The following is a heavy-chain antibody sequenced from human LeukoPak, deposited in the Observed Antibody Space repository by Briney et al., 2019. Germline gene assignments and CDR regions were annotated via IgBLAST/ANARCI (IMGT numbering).Heavy chain of an antibody. CDR2: IHSDGSDT. Sequence: PGGSLRLSCAASGFIFSSYWMHWVRQAPGKGLVWVSRIHSDGSDTTYADSVKGRFTIFRDNAKNTLYLQMNSLRAEDTAVYYCAREGNSGWRDDGFDIWGQGTMVTVSS. D-gene: IGHD6-19*01. J-gene: IGHJ3*02. V-gene: IGHV3-74*01. CDR3: AREGNSGWRDDGFDI. CDR1: GFIFSSYW.